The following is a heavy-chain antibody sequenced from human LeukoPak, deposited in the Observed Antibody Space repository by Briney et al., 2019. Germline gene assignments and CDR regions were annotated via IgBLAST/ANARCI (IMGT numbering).Heavy chain of an antibody. V-gene: IGHV3-66*01. J-gene: IGHJ4*02. CDR3: AKVGVVAAVEN. CDR2: IYTGETT. D-gene: IGHD2-15*01. CDR1: GFTVSSNY. Sequence: GGSLRLSCAASGFTVSSNYMSWVRQAPGKGLEWVSVIYTGETTYYADSVKGRFTISRDSSKNTLYLQMDGLRVEDTAVYYCAKVGVVAAVENWGQGTLVTVSS.